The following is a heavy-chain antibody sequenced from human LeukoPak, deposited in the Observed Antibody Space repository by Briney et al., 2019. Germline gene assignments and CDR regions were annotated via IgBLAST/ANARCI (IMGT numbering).Heavy chain of an antibody. CDR1: GYTFTGYY. CDR3: ATTGYSSGWYGMDV. Sequence: ASVEVSCKASGYTFTGYYMHWVRQAPGQGLEWMGWINPNSGGTNYAQKFQGRVTMTRDTSISTAYMELSRLRSDDTAVYYCATTGYSSGWYGMDVWGQGTTVTVSS. CDR2: INPNSGGT. J-gene: IGHJ6*02. V-gene: IGHV1-2*02. D-gene: IGHD6-19*01.